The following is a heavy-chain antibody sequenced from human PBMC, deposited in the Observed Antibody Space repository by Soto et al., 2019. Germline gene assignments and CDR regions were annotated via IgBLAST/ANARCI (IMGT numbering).Heavy chain of an antibody. CDR2: ISYDGSNE. D-gene: IGHD1-26*01. V-gene: IGHV3-30-3*01. Sequence: QVQLVESGGGVVQPGRSLRLSCAASGFTFSSYAMHWVRQAPGKGLKWVAVISYDGSNEYYADFVKGRFTISRDNSKNTLYLQMNSLRAEDTAVYYCARERGSYSSAVVDYWGQGTLVTVSS. J-gene: IGHJ4*02. CDR3: ARERGSYSSAVVDY. CDR1: GFTFSSYA.